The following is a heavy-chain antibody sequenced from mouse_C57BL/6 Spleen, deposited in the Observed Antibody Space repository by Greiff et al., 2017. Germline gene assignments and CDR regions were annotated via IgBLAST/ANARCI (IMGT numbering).Heavy chain of an antibody. J-gene: IGHJ2*01. CDR3: AREGKGDFDY. V-gene: IGHV1-61*01. CDR2: IYPSDSET. D-gene: IGHD1-3*01. Sequence: QVQLQQPGAELVRPGSSVKLSCKASGYTFTSYWMDWVKQRPGQGLEWIGNIYPSDSETHYNQKFKDKATLTVDKSSSTAYMQLSSLTSEDSAVYYCAREGKGDFDYWGQGTTLTVSS. CDR1: GYTFTSYW.